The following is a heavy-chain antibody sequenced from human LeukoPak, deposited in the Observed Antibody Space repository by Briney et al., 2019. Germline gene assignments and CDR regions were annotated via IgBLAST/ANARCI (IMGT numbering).Heavy chain of an antibody. CDR3: ARAFDGDGYNWDNFDY. V-gene: IGHV3-7*01. CDR1: GFTFSSYW. D-gene: IGHD5-24*01. Sequence: SGGSLRLSCAASGFTFSSYWMSWVRQAPGKGLEWVANIKQDGSEKYYVDSVKGRFTISRDNAKNSLYLQMNSLRAGDTAVYYCARAFDGDGYNWDNFDYWGQGTLVTVSS. J-gene: IGHJ4*02. CDR2: IKQDGSEK.